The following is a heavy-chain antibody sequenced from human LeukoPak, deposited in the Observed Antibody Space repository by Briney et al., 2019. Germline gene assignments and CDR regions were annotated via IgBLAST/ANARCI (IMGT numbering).Heavy chain of an antibody. D-gene: IGHD5-12*01. CDR2: ISGSGGTI. J-gene: IGHJ4*02. V-gene: IGHV3-23*01. Sequence: PGGSLRLSCAASGFTFRNYAMSWVRQAPGKGLKWVAHISGSGGTISYADSVKGRFTISRDTSTNTLFLQMDSLRADDTAVFYCAKDLDSGYGIQFDCWGQGTLVTVSS. CDR1: GFTFRNYA. CDR3: AKDLDSGYGIQFDC.